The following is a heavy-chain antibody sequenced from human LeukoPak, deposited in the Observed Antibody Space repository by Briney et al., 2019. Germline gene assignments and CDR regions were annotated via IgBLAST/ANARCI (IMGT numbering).Heavy chain of an antibody. J-gene: IGHJ6*02. CDR3: ARGPHSSGWYLNLPTNYYYYGKDV. CDR2: ITTNSSNA. CDR1: GSTFTSCN. Sequence: SAGKLCCNSSGSTFTSCNNDRSRHRNAPGNGWMGFITTNSSNAGYAQKFQGRVTMTRNTSISTAYMELSSLRSEDTAVYYCARGPHSSGWYLNLPTNYYYYGKDVWGQGTTVTVSS. D-gene: IGHD6-19*01. V-gene: IGHV1-8*01.